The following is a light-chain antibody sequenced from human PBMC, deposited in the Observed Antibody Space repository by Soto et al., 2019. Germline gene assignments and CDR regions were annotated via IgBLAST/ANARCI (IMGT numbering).Light chain of an antibody. CDR2: QVS. Sequence: QSALTQPASVSGSPGQSITISCTGTDSDVGAYNYVSWYQQHPGKAPKLMISQVSNRPSGVSNRFSGSKSGNTASLTISGLQAEDESDYYCSSYASGNTYVFGSGTKGTVL. V-gene: IGLV2-14*01. CDR3: SSYASGNTYV. J-gene: IGLJ1*01. CDR1: DSDVGAYNY.